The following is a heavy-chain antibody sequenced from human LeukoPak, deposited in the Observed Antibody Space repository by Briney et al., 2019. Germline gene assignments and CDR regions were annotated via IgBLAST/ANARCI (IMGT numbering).Heavy chain of an antibody. CDR3: ARAPVTSCRGAYCYPFDY. J-gene: IGHJ4*02. Sequence: GGSLRLSCAASGFTASSNYMSWVRQAPGKGLEWVSVIYSGGSTYYADSVKGRFTISRDNAKNSLYLQMNSLRLEDAAVYFCARAPVTSCRGAYCYPFDYWGQGTQVTVSS. D-gene: IGHD2-21*01. CDR1: GFTASSNY. CDR2: IYSGGST. V-gene: IGHV3-53*01.